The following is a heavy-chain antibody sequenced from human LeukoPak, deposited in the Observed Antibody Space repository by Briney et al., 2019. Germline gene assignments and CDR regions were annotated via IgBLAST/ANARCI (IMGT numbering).Heavy chain of an antibody. D-gene: IGHD3-22*01. CDR3: AKPSEGMIVVVMYFDY. V-gene: IGHV3-23*01. J-gene: IGHJ4*02. CDR2: ISGSGGST. Sequence: GSLRLSCAASGFTFSSYAMSWVRQAPGKGLEWVSAISGSGGSTYYADSVKGRFTISRDNSKNTLYLQMNSLRAEDTAVYYCAKPSEGMIVVVMYFDYWGQGTLVTVSS. CDR1: GFTFSSYA.